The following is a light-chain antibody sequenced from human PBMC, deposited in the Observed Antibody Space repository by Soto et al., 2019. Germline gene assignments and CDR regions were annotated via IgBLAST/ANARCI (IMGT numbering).Light chain of an antibody. CDR1: SSDIGDYNY. V-gene: IGLV2-14*03. CDR2: DVS. CDR3: SSYTSDTTLDVV. J-gene: IGLJ2*01. Sequence: QSALTQPASVSGSPGQSITISCTGTSSDIGDYNYVSWYQQHPGKAPKLIIYDVSNRPSGVFNRFSGSKSGNTASLTISELHAEDEADYYCSSYTSDTTLDVVFGGGTKLTVL.